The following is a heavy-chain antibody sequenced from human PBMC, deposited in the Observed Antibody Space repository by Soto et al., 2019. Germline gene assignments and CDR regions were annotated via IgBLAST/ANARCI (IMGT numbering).Heavy chain of an antibody. CDR2: IYSGGST. CDR3: ARVRYYYDSSGYYPDAFDI. Sequence: GGSLRLSCSASGFTVSSNYMSWFRQAPGKGLEWVSVIYSGGSTYYADSVKGRFTISRDNSKNTLYLQMNSLRAEDTAVYYCARVRYYYDSSGYYPDAFDIWGQGTMVTVSS. V-gene: IGHV3-53*01. D-gene: IGHD3-22*01. CDR1: GFTVSSNY. J-gene: IGHJ3*02.